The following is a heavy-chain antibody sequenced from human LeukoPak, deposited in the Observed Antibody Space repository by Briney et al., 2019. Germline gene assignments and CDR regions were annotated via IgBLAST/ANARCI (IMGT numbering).Heavy chain of an antibody. CDR2: INHSGST. J-gene: IGHJ3*02. V-gene: IGHV4-34*01. Sequence: SETLSLTCAVYGGSFSGYYWSWIRQPPGKGLEWIGEINHSGSTNYNPSLKSRVTISVDTSKNQFSLKLSSVTAADTAVYYCARRRLQWLVRHDAFDIWGQGTMVTVSS. CDR3: ARRRLQWLVRHDAFDI. D-gene: IGHD6-19*01. CDR1: GGSFSGYY.